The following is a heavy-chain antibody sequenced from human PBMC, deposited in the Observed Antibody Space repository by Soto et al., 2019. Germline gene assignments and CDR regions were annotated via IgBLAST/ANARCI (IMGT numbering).Heavy chain of an antibody. Sequence: ASVKVSCKASGYTFTSYGISWVRQAPGQGLEWMGWISAYNGNTNYAQKLQGRVTITADKSTSTAYMELSSLRSEDTAVYYCAKSPENPSSSAWYRSYFQHWGQGTLVTVS. J-gene: IGHJ1*01. CDR1: GYTFTSYG. V-gene: IGHV1-18*01. CDR2: ISAYNGNT. D-gene: IGHD6-19*01. CDR3: AKSPENPSSSAWYRSYFQH.